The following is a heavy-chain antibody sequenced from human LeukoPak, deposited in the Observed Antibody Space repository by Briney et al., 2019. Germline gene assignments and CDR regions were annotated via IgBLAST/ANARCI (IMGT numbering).Heavy chain of an antibody. D-gene: IGHD6-13*01. V-gene: IGHV4-39*01. Sequence: PSETLSLTCTVSGGSISSSSYYWGWIRQPPGKGLEWIGSIYYSGSTYYNPSLKSRVTISVDTSKNQFSLKLSSVTAADTAVYYCARFPNLIAAAGGFDYWGQGTLVTVSS. CDR2: IYYSGST. CDR1: GGSISSSSYY. J-gene: IGHJ4*02. CDR3: ARFPNLIAAAGGFDY.